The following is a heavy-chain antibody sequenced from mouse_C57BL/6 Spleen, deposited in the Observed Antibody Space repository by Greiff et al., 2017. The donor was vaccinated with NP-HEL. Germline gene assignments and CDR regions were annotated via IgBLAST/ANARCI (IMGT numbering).Heavy chain of an antibody. Sequence: VQLQQSGAELVKPGASVKLSCKASGYTFTSYWMHWVKQRPGRGLEWIGRIDPNSGGTKYNEKFKSKATLTVDKPSSTADMQLSSLTSGDSAVYYCARAGGYDGYLWFAYWGQGTLVTVSA. V-gene: IGHV1-72*01. D-gene: IGHD2-3*01. CDR1: GYTFTSYW. CDR3: ARAGGYDGYLWFAY. J-gene: IGHJ3*01. CDR2: IDPNSGGT.